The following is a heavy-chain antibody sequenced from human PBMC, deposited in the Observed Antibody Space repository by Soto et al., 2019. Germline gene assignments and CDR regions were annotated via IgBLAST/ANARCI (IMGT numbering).Heavy chain of an antibody. CDR1: GYTFSNYG. V-gene: IGHV1-18*01. J-gene: IGHJ3*01. CDR3: ARGTGLNDGSDL. CDR2: VNGDSGNT. Sequence: QVHLVQSGGEVKKPGASVKISCQTSGYTFSNYGIPWVRQAPGQGLEWVGWVNGDSGNTNYAQNMEGRVTMTTDASTATADMELRNLRSDDTATYYCARGTGLNDGSDLWGQGTVVSVSS.